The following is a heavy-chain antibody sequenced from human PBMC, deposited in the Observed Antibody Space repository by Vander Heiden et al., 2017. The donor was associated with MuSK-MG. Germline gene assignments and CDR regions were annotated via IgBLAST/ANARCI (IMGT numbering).Heavy chain of an antibody. V-gene: IGHV4-59*08. CDR2: IVYSWST. D-gene: IGHD3-22*01. J-gene: IGHJ2*01. CDR1: GGPISSFY. Sequence: QVQLQESGPGLVKPSETLSLPCPVSGGPISSFYWCWLRQPPGKGLEWIGYIVYSWSTNYNPSLKSRVTIAVDTSKNQFSLKLSSVTAADTAVYYCARLGVRDDSSGYYPYWYFDLWGRGTLVTVSS. CDR3: ARLGVRDDSSGYYPYWYFDL.